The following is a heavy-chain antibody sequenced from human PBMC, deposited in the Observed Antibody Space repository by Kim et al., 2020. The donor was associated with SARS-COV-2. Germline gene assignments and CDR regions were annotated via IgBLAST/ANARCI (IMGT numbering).Heavy chain of an antibody. J-gene: IGHJ4*02. CDR2: INQDGSEK. CDR3: ARDAWAQRGTDGFDY. Sequence: GVSLRLSCAASGFTFNSFWMSWVRQAPGKGLEWVANINQDGSEKKFVDSVKGRFTISRDNAENSVYLQMNSLRVEDSAVYYCARDAWAQRGTDGFDYWGQGTLVTVSS. V-gene: IGHV3-7*01. D-gene: IGHD7-27*01. CDR1: GFTFNSFW.